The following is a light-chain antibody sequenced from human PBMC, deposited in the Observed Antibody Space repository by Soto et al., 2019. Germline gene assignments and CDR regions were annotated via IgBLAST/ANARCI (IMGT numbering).Light chain of an antibody. J-gene: IGLJ1*01. CDR2: DVS. CDR1: SSDVGGYNY. Sequence: QSALTQPRSVSGSPGQSVTISCTGTSSDVGGYNYVSWYQQHPGKAPKLMIYDVSKRPSGVPDRFSGSKSGNTASLTISGIQAEDEADYYCCSYAGSYTPLYVFGTGNKVTVL. V-gene: IGLV2-11*01. CDR3: CSYAGSYTPLYV.